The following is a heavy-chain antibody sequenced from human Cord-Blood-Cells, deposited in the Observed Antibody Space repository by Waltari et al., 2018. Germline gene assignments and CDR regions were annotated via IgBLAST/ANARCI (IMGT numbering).Heavy chain of an antibody. CDR2: IYHSGRT. CDR1: GYSISSGYY. Sequence: QVQLQESGPGLVKPSETLSLTCTVSGYSISSGYYWGWIRQPPGKGLEWVGSIYHSGRTYYNPSLKSRVTISVDTSKNQFSLKLSSVTAADTAVYYCARGRGGYGVRGVIMGWFDPWGQGTLVTVSS. J-gene: IGHJ5*02. D-gene: IGHD3-10*01. CDR3: ARGRGGYGVRGVIMGWFDP. V-gene: IGHV4-38-2*02.